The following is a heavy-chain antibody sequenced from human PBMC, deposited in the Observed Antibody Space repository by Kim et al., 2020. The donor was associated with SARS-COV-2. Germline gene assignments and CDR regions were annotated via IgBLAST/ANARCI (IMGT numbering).Heavy chain of an antibody. CDR1: GFTFSSYA. D-gene: IGHD6-13*01. J-gene: IGHJ4*02. CDR2: ISYDGSNK. Sequence: GGSLRLSCAASGFTFSSYAMHWVRQAPGKGLEWVAVISYDGSNKYYADSVKGRFTISRDNSKNTLYLQMNSLRAEDTAVYYCARGGPYSSSWYRHFDYWGQGTLVTVSS. CDR3: ARGGPYSSSWYRHFDY. V-gene: IGHV3-30*04.